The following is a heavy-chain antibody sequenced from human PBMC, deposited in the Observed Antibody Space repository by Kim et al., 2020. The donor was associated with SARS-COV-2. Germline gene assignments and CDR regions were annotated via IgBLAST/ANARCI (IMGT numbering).Heavy chain of an antibody. CDR3: AKILPIFGSSWTLSYYGMDV. V-gene: IGHV3-30*18. CDR1: GFTFSSYG. J-gene: IGHJ6*02. D-gene: IGHD6-13*01. Sequence: GGSLRLSCAASGFTFSSYGMHWVRQAPGKGLEWVAVISYDGSNKYYADSVKGRFTISRDNSKNTLYLQMNSLRAEDTAVYYCAKILPIFGSSWTLSYYGMDVWGQGTTVTVSS. CDR2: ISYDGSNK.